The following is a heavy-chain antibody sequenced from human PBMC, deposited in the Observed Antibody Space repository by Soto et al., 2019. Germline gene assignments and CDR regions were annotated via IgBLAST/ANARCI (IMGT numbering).Heavy chain of an antibody. CDR1: GYTFTNYE. V-gene: IGHV1-8*01. CDR2: MNPGSGNT. D-gene: IGHD3-10*01. CDR3: ARMPASGSLNWFDP. Sequence: QVQLVQSGAEVKKPGASVKVSCKASGYTFTNYEINWVRQATGQGLEWMGWMNPGSGNTGYAHKFQGRVTMTRNISISTAYVELSRRGSDDTAIYYCARMPASGSLNWFDPWGQGTLVTVAS. J-gene: IGHJ5*02.